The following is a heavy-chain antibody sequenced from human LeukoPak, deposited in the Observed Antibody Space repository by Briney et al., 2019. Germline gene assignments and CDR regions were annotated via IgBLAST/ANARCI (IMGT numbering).Heavy chain of an antibody. J-gene: IGHJ4*02. CDR1: GFTLSSYW. V-gene: IGHV3-7*03. Sequence: GGSLRLSCAASGFTLSSYWMSWVRQAPGKGLEWVANIKQDGSEKYYVVSVKGRFTISRDNAKNSLYLQMNSLRAEDTAVYYCAKNRPGGSWYRPSFDYWGQGTLVTVSS. D-gene: IGHD6-13*01. CDR2: IKQDGSEK. CDR3: AKNRPGGSWYRPSFDY.